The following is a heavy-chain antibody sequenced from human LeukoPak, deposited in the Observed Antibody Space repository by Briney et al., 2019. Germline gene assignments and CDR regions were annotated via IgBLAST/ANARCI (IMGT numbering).Heavy chain of an antibody. CDR2: INHSGST. Sequence: SETLSLTCAVYGGPFSGYYWSWIRQPPGKGLEWIGEINHSGSTNYNPSLKSRVTISVDTSKNQFSLKLSSVTAADTAVYYCARGHYIWGSYRYTDWFDPWGQGTLVTVSS. CDR3: ARGHYIWGSYRYTDWFDP. V-gene: IGHV4-34*01. D-gene: IGHD3-16*02. J-gene: IGHJ5*02. CDR1: GGPFSGYY.